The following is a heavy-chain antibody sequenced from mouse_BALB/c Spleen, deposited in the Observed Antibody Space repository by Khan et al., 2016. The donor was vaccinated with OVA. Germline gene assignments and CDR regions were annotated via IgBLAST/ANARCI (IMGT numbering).Heavy chain of an antibody. CDR2: INTYTGEP. V-gene: IGHV9-3-1*01. Sequence: QIQLVQSGPELKKPGETVKISCKASGHTFTKYGMNWVKQAPGKGLKWMGWINTYTGEPTYADDFNGRFAFSLETSASTAYLQINNLKNEDTATYFCARPPYFSYVPDNWGKGTSVTVSS. CDR1: GHTFTKYG. D-gene: IGHD2-10*01. CDR3: ARPPYFSYVPDN. J-gene: IGHJ4*01.